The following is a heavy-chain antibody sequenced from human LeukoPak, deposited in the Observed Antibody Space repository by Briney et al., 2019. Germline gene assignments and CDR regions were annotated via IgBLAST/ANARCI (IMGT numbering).Heavy chain of an antibody. Sequence: GASVKVSCKPSVYTFTGYYIQWVRQAPRQGLEWMGWINPNSGGTNYAQKFQGRVTMTRDTSISTAYMELSSLTSDDTAVYYCARGVVAATFYYYMDVWGKGTTVTVSS. V-gene: IGHV1-2*02. D-gene: IGHD2-15*01. CDR1: VYTFTGYY. J-gene: IGHJ6*03. CDR2: INPNSGGT. CDR3: ARGVVAATFYYYMDV.